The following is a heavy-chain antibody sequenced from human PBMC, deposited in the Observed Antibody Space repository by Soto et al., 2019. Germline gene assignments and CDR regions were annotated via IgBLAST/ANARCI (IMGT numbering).Heavy chain of an antibody. D-gene: IGHD3-10*01. CDR3: AKGGYYGSGRRY. CDR1: GFTFSSYA. CDR2: ISGSGGST. Sequence: EVQLLESGGGLVQPGGSLRLSCAASGFTFSSYAMSWFRQAPGKGLEWVSAISGSGGSTYYADSVKGRFTISRDNSKNTLYLQMNSLRAEDTAVYYCAKGGYYGSGRRYWGQGTLVTVSS. J-gene: IGHJ4*02. V-gene: IGHV3-23*01.